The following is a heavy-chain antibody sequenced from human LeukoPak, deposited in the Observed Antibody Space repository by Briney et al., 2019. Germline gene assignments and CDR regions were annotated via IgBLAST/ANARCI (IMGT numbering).Heavy chain of an antibody. J-gene: IGHJ4*02. V-gene: IGHV3-48*01. D-gene: IGHD3-9*01. Sequence: PGGSLRLSCAASGFTFTSYSMNWVRQAPGKGLEWASYISSSNSAIYYADSVKGRFTISRDNAKNSVYLQMNSLRAEDAALYYCAKDDYDILTGPIDYWGQGTLVTVSS. CDR3: AKDDYDILTGPIDY. CDR2: ISSSNSAI. CDR1: GFTFTSYS.